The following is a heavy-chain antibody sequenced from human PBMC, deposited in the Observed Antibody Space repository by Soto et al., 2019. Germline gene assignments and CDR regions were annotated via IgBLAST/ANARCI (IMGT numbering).Heavy chain of an antibody. V-gene: IGHV1-8*01. D-gene: IGHD4-17*01. CDR3: VRVYGEIDY. J-gene: IGHJ4*02. CDR2: MNPKSGNT. Sequence: GASVKVSGKASGYTFTNYDINWVRQATGQGLEWMGWMNPKSGNTGYAQRFQGRAIMTRSTSISTAYMELSSLRSEDTAVYYCVRVYGEIDYWGQGTLVTVSS. CDR1: GYTFTNYD.